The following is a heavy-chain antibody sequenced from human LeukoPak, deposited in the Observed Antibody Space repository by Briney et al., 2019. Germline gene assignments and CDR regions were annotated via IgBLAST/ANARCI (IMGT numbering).Heavy chain of an antibody. CDR2: ISSSSTTI. CDR1: GFTFSSYN. D-gene: IGHD1-7*01. CDR3: ARDRVVFNWNYAYYFDD. J-gene: IGHJ4*02. V-gene: IGHV3-48*01. Sequence: GGSLRLSCAASGFTFSSYNMNWVRQAPGKGLEWVSYISSSSTTIYYADPVKGRFTISRDNAKNSLYLQMNSLRAEDTAVYYCARDRVVFNWNYAYYFDDWGQGTLVTVSS.